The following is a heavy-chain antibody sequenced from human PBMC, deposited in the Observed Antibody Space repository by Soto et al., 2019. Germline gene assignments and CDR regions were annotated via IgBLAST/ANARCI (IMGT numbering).Heavy chain of an antibody. J-gene: IGHJ4*02. V-gene: IGHV3-23*01. CDR2: ISGSGGST. Sequence: EVQLLESGGGLVQPGGSLRLSCAASGFTFSSYAMSWVRQAPGKGLEWVSAISGSGGSTCYADSVKGRFTISRDNSKNTLYLQMNSLRAEDTAVYYCANTGGLSGPRGYWGQGTLVTVSS. CDR3: ANTGGLSGPRGY. CDR1: GFTFSSYA. D-gene: IGHD3-16*01.